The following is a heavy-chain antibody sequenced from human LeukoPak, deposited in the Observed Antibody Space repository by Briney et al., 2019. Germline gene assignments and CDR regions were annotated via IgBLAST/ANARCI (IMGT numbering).Heavy chain of an antibody. J-gene: IGHJ3*02. CDR1: GGSFSGYY. V-gene: IGHV4-34*01. Sequence: SETLSLTCAVYGGSFSGYYWSWIRQPPGKGLQWIGEINHSGSTNYNPSLKSRVTISVDTSKNQFSLKLSSVTAADTAVYYCARGNRITGTTFAFDIWGQGTMVTVSS. CDR2: INHSGST. D-gene: IGHD1-20*01. CDR3: ARGNRITGTTFAFDI.